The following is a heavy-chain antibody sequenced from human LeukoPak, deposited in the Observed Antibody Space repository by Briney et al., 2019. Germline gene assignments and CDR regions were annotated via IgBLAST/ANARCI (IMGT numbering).Heavy chain of an antibody. V-gene: IGHV4-34*01. CDR2: INHSGST. Sequence: SETLSLTCAVYGGSFSGYYWSWIRQPPGKGLEWIGEINHSGSTNYNPSLKSRVTISVDTSKNQFSLKLSSVTAADTAVYYCARQGYSYGRPDFGYWGQGTLVTVSS. CDR1: GGSFSGYY. D-gene: IGHD5-18*01. J-gene: IGHJ4*02. CDR3: ARQGYSYGRPDFGY.